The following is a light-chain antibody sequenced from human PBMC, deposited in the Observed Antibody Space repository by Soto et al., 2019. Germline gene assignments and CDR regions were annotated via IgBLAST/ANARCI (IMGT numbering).Light chain of an antibody. V-gene: IGKV3D-15*01. J-gene: IGKJ1*01. CDR1: QSLSSN. CDR2: GAS. CDR3: QQYSSSPRT. Sequence: MTQSPATLSASLGDRVTITCLASQSLSSNLAWYQQKPGQAPKLLIYGASSWATGIPARFSGSGSGTDFTLTISSLQPDDFAVYYCQQYSSSPRTFGHGTKVDIK.